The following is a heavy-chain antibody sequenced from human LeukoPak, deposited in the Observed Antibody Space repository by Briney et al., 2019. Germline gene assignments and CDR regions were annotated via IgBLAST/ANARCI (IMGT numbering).Heavy chain of an antibody. D-gene: IGHD3-22*01. V-gene: IGHV4-39*07. CDR1: GGSISTITYD. CDR2: MYYRGNT. CDR3: ARGHYYDTWFDH. J-gene: IGHJ5*02. Sequence: PSETLSLTCTVSGGSISTITYDWGWIRQPPGKGLEWVGHMYYRGNTFYNPSLKSRVTISVDTSKNQFSLKLSSVTAADTAVYYCARGHYYDTWFDHWGQGTLVTVS.